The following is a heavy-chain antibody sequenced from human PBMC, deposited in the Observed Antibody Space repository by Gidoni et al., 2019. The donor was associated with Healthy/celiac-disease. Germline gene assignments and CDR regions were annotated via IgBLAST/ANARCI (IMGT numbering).Heavy chain of an antibody. Sequence: EVQLVESGGGLVQPGGSLRLSCAASGFTVSSNYMSWVRQAPGKGLEWVLVIYSGGSTYDADSVKGRFTISRDNSKNTLYLQMNSLRAEDTAVYYCARANEDYYYYYGMDVWGQGTTVTVSS. CDR2: IYSGGST. CDR3: ARANEDYYYYYGMDV. V-gene: IGHV3-66*01. CDR1: GFTVSSNY. J-gene: IGHJ6*02.